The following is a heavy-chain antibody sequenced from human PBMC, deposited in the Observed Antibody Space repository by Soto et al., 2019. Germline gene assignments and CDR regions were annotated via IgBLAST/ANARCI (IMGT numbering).Heavy chain of an antibody. CDR2: IHYIGAT. CDR1: GGSISSSGYY. J-gene: IGHJ4*02. Sequence: QVQLQESGPGLVKPSQTLSLTCTVSGGSISSSGYYWSWIRQHPGKGLEWIGFIHYIGATYYNPSLNSRVTISVDTSKNQFSLRLTSVTAADTAVYFCARGGGYEVPFAYWGQGALVTVSS. CDR3: ARGGGYEVPFAY. V-gene: IGHV4-31*03. D-gene: IGHD5-12*01.